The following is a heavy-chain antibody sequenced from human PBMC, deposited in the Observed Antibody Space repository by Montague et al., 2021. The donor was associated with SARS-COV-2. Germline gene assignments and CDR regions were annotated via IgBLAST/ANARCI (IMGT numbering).Heavy chain of an antibody. J-gene: IGHJ3*02. D-gene: IGHD3-10*01. CDR3: ANYGSGTKDDAFDI. CDR1: GGSISNHY. V-gene: IGHV4-59*11. Sequence: SETLSLTCTVSGGSISNHYWSWIRQPPGKGLEWIAFYSGNTNYNPSPKSRVTISVDTSKTQFSLKLSSVTAADTAVYYCANYGSGTKDDAFDIWGQGTMVTVSS. CDR2: FYSGNT.